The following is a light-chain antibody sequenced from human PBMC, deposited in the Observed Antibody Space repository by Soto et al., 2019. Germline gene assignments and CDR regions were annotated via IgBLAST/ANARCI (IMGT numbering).Light chain of an antibody. CDR2: RAS. V-gene: IGKV3-15*01. Sequence: TQSPATLSLSPGERATLSCRASQNIYSNIAWYQQRPGQAPRLLIYRASTRATGVPASLSGSGSGTEFTLPISSMKSDDFAVYSCLQYHNLWAFGQGTKVDIK. J-gene: IGKJ1*01. CDR1: QNIYSN. CDR3: LQYHNLWA.